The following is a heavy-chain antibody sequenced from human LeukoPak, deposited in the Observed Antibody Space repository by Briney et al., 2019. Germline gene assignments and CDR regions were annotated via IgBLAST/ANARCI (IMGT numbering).Heavy chain of an antibody. D-gene: IGHD2-2*01. CDR1: GFTFSTYS. CDR2: ISSSGSTI. V-gene: IGHV3-48*04. CDR3: ARRYCSSTSCTLDY. J-gene: IGHJ4*02. Sequence: GGSLRLSCAASGFTFSTYSMNWVRQAPGKGLEWVSYISSSGSTIYYADSVKGRFTISRDNAKNSLYLQMNSLRAEDTAVYYCARRYCSSTSCTLDYWGQGTLVTVSS.